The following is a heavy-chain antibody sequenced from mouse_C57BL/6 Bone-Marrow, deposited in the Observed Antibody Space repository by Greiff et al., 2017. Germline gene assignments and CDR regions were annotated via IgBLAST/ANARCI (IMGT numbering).Heavy chain of an antibody. CDR2: IWSDGST. J-gene: IGHJ1*03. D-gene: IGHD2-1*01. CDR1: GFSLTSYG. Sequence: QVQLKESGPGLVAPSQSLSITCTVSGFSLTSYGVHWVRQPPGKGLEWLVVIWSDGSTTYNSALKSRLSISKDNSKSQVFLKMNILQTDDTAMYYCARSGGNYFGYFDVWGTGTTGTVSS. CDR3: ARSGGNYFGYFDV. V-gene: IGHV2-6*03.